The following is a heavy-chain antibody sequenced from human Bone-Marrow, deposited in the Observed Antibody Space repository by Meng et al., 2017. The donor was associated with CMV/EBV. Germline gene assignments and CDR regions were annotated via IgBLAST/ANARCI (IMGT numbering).Heavy chain of an antibody. Sequence: SETLSLTCTVSGGSISSGGYYWSWIRQHPGKGLEWIGYIYYSGSTYYNPSLKSRVTISVDTSKNQFSLKLSSVTAADTAVYYCARGLRGQYYYGSGTNLDYWGQGTLVTVSS. CDR2: IYYSGST. CDR3: ARGLRGQYYYGSGTNLDY. V-gene: IGHV4-31*03. D-gene: IGHD3-10*01. CDR1: GGSISSGGYY. J-gene: IGHJ4*02.